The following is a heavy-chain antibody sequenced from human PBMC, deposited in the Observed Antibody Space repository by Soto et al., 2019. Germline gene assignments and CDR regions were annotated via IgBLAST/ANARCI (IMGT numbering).Heavy chain of an antibody. V-gene: IGHV3-48*02. D-gene: IGHD3-3*01. Sequence: GGSLRLSCVASGFSLSDYAVNWVRQAPWKGLEWVSFISSDSRTIYYADSVEGRFTVSRDNARNSVSLQMDSLRDEDAAVYYCARIKLVEWFFINVDVYDMDVWGQGTRVIVSS. CDR3: ARIKLVEWFFINVDVYDMDV. J-gene: IGHJ6*02. CDR1: GFSLSDYA. CDR2: ISSDSRTI.